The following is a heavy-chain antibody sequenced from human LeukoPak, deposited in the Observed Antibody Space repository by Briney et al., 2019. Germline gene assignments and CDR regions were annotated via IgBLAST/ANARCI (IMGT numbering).Heavy chain of an antibody. CDR2: ISWNSGSI. Sequence: GGSLRLSCAASGFTFDDYAMHWVRQAPGKGLEWVSGISWNSGSIGYADSVKGRFTISRDNAENSLYLQMNSLRAEDTALYYCAKGRDGYNFLDYWGQGTLVTVSS. D-gene: IGHD5-24*01. CDR3: AKGRDGYNFLDY. CDR1: GFTFDDYA. J-gene: IGHJ4*02. V-gene: IGHV3-9*01.